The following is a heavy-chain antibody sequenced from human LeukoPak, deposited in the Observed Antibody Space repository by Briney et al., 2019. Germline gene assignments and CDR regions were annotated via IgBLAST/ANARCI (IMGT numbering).Heavy chain of an antibody. D-gene: IGHD3-16*02. Sequence: GGSLRLSCVGSGFTFTTYWMSWDSQAQGKGMEWVAKINKDGSEKNYVDSVKGRFTISRDNSKSSLYLQMNSLRAEDTAVYYCARDPGSAFGGVIVKFYYYYMDVWGKGTTVTVSS. CDR3: ARDPGSAFGGVIVKFYYYYMDV. CDR2: INKDGSEK. V-gene: IGHV3-7*01. J-gene: IGHJ6*03. CDR1: GFTFTTYW.